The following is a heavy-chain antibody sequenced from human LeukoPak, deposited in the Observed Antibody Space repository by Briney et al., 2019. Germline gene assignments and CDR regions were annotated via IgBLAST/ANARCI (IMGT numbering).Heavy chain of an antibody. V-gene: IGHV4-39*01. CDR1: GDSISSTNYY. CDR2: IYYSGST. D-gene: IGHD6-19*01. J-gene: IGHJ6*03. Sequence: SETLSLTCTVSGDSISSTNYYWGWIRQPPGKGLEWIESIYYSGSTYYNPSLKNRVTISVDTSKNQFSLKLSSVTAADTAVYYCARNIAVAGRGDYMDVWGKGTTVTISS. CDR3: ARNIAVAGRGDYMDV.